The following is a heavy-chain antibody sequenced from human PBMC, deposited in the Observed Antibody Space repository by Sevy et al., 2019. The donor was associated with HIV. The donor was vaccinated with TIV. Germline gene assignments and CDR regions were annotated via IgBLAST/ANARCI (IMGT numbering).Heavy chain of an antibody. CDR3: VTGTGIRNLYYFDH. V-gene: IGHV3-48*01. Sequence: GGSLRLSCEVPGFSFNSYSFNWVRQAPGKGLEWISYITSSSHITYYAESVQGRFTISRDNVKKSLYLQMNSLRVEDTAIYYCVTGTGIRNLYYFDHWGQGTLVTVSS. D-gene: IGHD1-1*01. J-gene: IGHJ4*02. CDR1: GFSFNSYS. CDR2: ITSSSHIT.